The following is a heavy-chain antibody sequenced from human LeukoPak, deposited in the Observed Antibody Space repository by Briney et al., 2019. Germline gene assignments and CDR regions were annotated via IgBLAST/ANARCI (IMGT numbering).Heavy chain of an antibody. CDR2: IYTSGRT. D-gene: IGHD4-23*01. J-gene: IGHJ3*02. CDR1: GGSISSGGYY. Sequence: PSQTLSLTCTVSGGSISSGGYYWSWIRQPAGKGLEWIGRIYTSGRTTYNPSLKSRVTISVDTSKNQFSLKLSSVTAADTAVYYCATTVVAAKAFDIWGQGTMVTVSS. V-gene: IGHV4-61*02. CDR3: ATTVVAAKAFDI.